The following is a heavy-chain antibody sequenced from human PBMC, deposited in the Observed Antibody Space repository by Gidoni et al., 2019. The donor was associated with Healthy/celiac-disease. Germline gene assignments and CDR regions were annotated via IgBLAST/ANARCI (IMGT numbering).Heavy chain of an antibody. CDR3: ARGSVLLASTRYYFDY. V-gene: IGHV3-30-3*01. CDR2: ISYDGSNK. J-gene: IGHJ4*02. D-gene: IGHD3-10*01. Sequence: QVPLVASGGGVVQPGRSLRLSCAASGVTFLSSAMHWVRQAPGKGLEWVAVISYDGSNKYYADSVKGRFTISRDNSKNTLYLQMNSLRAEDTAVYYCARGSVLLASTRYYFDYWGQGTLVTVSS. CDR1: GVTFLSSA.